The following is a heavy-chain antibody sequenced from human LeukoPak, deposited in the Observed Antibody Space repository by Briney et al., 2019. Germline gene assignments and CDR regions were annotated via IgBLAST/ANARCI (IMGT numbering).Heavy chain of an antibody. CDR3: AKEGSSGWTCSFDY. CDR2: ISGSGGST. Sequence: GGSLRLSWEASGFTFSSYGMSWVRQAPGRGLEWVSSISGSGGSTNYADYMQGRFTISRDNSENSLYLQMNTLRDEDTAVYYCAKEGSSGWTCSFDYWGQGTMVTVSS. D-gene: IGHD6-19*01. J-gene: IGHJ4*02. CDR1: GFTFSSYG. V-gene: IGHV3-23*01.